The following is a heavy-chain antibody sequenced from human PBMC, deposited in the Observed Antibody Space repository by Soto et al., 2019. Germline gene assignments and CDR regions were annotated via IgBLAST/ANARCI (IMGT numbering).Heavy chain of an antibody. V-gene: IGHV3-49*03. D-gene: IGHD3-3*01. CDR1: GFTFGDYA. CDR2: IRSKAYGGTT. CDR3: TRSYDFWSGYYPYYYYGMDV. J-gene: IGHJ6*02. Sequence: GGSLRLSCTASGFTFGDYAMSWFRQAPGKGLEWVGFIRSKAYGGTTEYAASVKGRFTISRDDSKSIAYLQMNSLKTEDTAVYYCTRSYDFWSGYYPYYYYGMDVWGQGTTVTVSS.